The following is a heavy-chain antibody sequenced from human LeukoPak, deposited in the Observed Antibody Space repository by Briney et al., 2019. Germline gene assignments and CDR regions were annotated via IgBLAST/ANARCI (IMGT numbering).Heavy chain of an antibody. CDR3: ARGRGNTAMVPLLLDY. J-gene: IGHJ4*02. CDR1: GYTFTSYY. Sequence: ASVKVSCKASGYTFTSYYMHWVRQAPGQGLEWMGIINPSGGSTSYAQKFQGRVTIAADESTSTAYMELSSLRSEDTAVYYCARGRGNTAMVPLLLDYWGQGTLVTVSS. V-gene: IGHV1-46*01. D-gene: IGHD5-18*01. CDR2: INPSGGST.